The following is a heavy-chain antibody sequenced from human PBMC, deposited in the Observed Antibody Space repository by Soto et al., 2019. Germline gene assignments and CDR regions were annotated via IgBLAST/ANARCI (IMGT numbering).Heavy chain of an antibody. Sequence: ASVKVSCKASGFTFTTYAMHWVRQAPGQSLEWMGWINAGNGATKYSQNFQDRVTIARDTSANTAFMELSSLTSEDTAVYYCARGSAAVGPYYFGYWAQGNLVTVSS. D-gene: IGHD6-13*01. J-gene: IGHJ4*02. V-gene: IGHV1-3*01. CDR3: ARGSAAVGPYYFGY. CDR1: GFTFTTYA. CDR2: INAGNGAT.